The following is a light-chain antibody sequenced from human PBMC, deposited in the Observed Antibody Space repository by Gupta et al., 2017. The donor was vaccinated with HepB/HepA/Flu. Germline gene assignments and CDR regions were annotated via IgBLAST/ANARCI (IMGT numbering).Light chain of an antibody. V-gene: IGLV3-21*04. CDR1: NIGSKS. J-gene: IGLJ2*01. CDR3: QVWDSSSDVV. Sequence: SYVLTQPPSVSVAPGKPARITCGGNNIGSKSVHWYQQKPGQAPVLVIYYDSDRPSGIPERFSGSNSGNTATLTISRVEAGDEADYYCQVWDSSSDVVFGGGTKLTVL. CDR2: YDS.